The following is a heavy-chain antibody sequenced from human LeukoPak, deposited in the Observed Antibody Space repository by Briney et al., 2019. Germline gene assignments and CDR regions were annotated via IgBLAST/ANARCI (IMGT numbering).Heavy chain of an antibody. D-gene: IGHD3-22*01. CDR3: AKRGVVIRVILVGFHKEAYYFDS. CDR1: GITLSNYG. J-gene: IGHJ4*02. CDR2: ITDNGRT. Sequence: GGSLRLSCAVSGITLSNYGMSCVRQAPGKGLDWVAGITDNGRTTYADSVKGRFTISRDNPKNTLYLQMNSLRAEDTAVYFCAKRGVVIRVILVGFHKEAYYFDSWGQGALVTVSS. V-gene: IGHV3-23*01.